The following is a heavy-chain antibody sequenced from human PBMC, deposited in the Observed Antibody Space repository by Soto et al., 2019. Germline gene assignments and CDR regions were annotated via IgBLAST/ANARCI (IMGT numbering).Heavy chain of an antibody. D-gene: IGHD3-3*02. CDR3: AFLDTSLDFDF. Sequence: PGESLKISCKGSGYRFTGYWISWVRQMPGKGLEWMGRIDPSNSYTHYSPSFHGHVTISADNSISTAYLQWSNLRASDTAIYYCAFLDTSLDFDFWGQGTLVTVS. CDR2: IDPSNSYT. J-gene: IGHJ4*02. V-gene: IGHV5-10-1*01. CDR1: GYRFTGYW.